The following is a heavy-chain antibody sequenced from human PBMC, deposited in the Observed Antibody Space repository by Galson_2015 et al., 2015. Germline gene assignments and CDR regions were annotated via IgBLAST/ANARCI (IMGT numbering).Heavy chain of an antibody. V-gene: IGHV3-30-3*01. CDR3: ARAPGDCSGGSCYCDYYDGTDV. J-gene: IGHJ6*02. CDR2: ISYDGSNK. D-gene: IGHD2-15*01. CDR1: GFTFSSYA. Sequence: SLRLSCAASGFTFSSYAMHWVRQAPGKGLEWVAVISYDGSNKYYADSVKGRFTISRDNSKNTLYLQMNSLRAEDTAVYYCARAPGDCSGGSCYCDYYDGTDVWGQGTPVPVSS.